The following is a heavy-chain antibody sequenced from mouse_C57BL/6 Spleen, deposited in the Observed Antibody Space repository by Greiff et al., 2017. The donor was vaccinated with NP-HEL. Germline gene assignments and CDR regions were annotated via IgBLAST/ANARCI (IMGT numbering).Heavy chain of an antibody. CDR2: ISPGPGDP. CDR3: AVTTLVAPFAY. V-gene: IGHV1-12*01. J-gene: IGHJ2*01. Sequence: LQQSGAELVRPGASVKMSCKASGYTFTSYNMHWVKQTPRQGLEWLGAISPGPGDPSYTQKFTGTAPLTVDKSSSTAYMQLSSLTSEYSAVYFCAVTTLVAPFAYWGQGTTLTVSS. CDR1: GYTFTSYN. D-gene: IGHD1-1*01.